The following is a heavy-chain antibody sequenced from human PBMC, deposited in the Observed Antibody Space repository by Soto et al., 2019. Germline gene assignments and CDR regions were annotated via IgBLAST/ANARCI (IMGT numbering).Heavy chain of an antibody. J-gene: IGHJ6*02. CDR2: ISSSSGTI. Sequence: EVQLVESGGGLVQPGGSLRLSCVASGFTFSRYSLNWVRQAPGKGLEWVSYISSSSGTIYYADSVKGRFTISRDNAENSLYLQMNSLRDDDTAVYYCAREDPWSANADDMDVWGQGTTVTVSS. V-gene: IGHV3-48*02. D-gene: IGHD3-3*01. CDR3: AREDPWSANADDMDV. CDR1: GFTFSRYS.